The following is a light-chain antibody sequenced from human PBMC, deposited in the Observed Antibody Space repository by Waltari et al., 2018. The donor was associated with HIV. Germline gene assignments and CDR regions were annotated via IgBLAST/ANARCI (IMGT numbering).Light chain of an antibody. V-gene: IGKV1-12*01. J-gene: IGKJ2*01. CDR2: AAS. Sequence: DIQMTQSPSSVSASVGDRVTITCRASQDISRWLAWYQQKPGKAPKLLIYAASTLQGGGPSRFSGSGSGTEFTLTISSLQPEDFATYYCQQANSFPYTFGQGTKLDIK. CDR3: QQANSFPYT. CDR1: QDISRW.